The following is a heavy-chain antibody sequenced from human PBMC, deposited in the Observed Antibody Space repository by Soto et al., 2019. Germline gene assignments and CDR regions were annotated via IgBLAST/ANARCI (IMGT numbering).Heavy chain of an antibody. V-gene: IGHV1-46*01. J-gene: IGHJ4*02. CDR1: GYTFTSYY. CDR2: INPSGGST. Sequence: ASVKVSCNASGYTFTSYYMHWVRQAPGQGLEWMGIINPSGGSTSYAQKFQGRVTMTRDTSTSTVYMELSSLRSEDTAVYYCARSPQWLVRRYYFDYWGQGTLVTVSS. CDR3: ARSPQWLVRRYYFDY. D-gene: IGHD6-19*01.